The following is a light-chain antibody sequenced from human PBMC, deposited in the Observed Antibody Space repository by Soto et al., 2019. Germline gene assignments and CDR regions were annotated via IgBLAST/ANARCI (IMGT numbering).Light chain of an antibody. Sequence: EIVLTQSPGTLSRSPGERATLSWGASQSVSNSYLAWYQQKPGQAPRLLIYDASNRAAGIPARFSGSGSGTDFTLTISSLEPQDFAIYYCQQRQYWPPITFGQGTRLEIK. CDR3: QQRQYWPPIT. CDR2: DAS. CDR1: QSVSNSY. J-gene: IGKJ5*01. V-gene: IGKV3-11*01.